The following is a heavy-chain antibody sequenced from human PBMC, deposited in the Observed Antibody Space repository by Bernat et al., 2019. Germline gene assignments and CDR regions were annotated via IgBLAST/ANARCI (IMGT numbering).Heavy chain of an antibody. V-gene: IGHV3-48*03. CDR1: GFTPSSHE. J-gene: IGHJ4*02. CDR3: AREDSRPILRDY. D-gene: IGHD2-2*02. Sequence: EVQLVESGGGLVQPGGSLRLSCAASGFTPSSHEMNWVRQAPGKGLEGVAYISRNGSRLYYADSVKGRFTISRENAKNSLYLQMNGLRAEDTAVYYCAREDSRPILRDYWGQGTLVTVSS. CDR2: ISRNGSRL.